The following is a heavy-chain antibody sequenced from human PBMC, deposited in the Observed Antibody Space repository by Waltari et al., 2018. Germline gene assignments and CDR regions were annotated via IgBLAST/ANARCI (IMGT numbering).Heavy chain of an antibody. CDR1: GFTFSSYS. V-gene: IGHV3-21*02. D-gene: IGHD5-12*01. CDR3: ARGVAITETPWFGY. J-gene: IGHJ4*02. Sequence: EVQLVESGGGLVKPGGSVRLSCSASGFTFSSYSMNWVGQDPGKGLELVSSISTSSSNRYYADSVKGRFTISRDNAKNSLYLQLNTLRAEDTAIYYCARGVAITETPWFGYWGQGTLVSVSS. CDR2: ISTSSSNR.